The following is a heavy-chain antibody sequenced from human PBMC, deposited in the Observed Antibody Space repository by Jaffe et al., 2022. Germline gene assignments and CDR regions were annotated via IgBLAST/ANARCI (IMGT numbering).Heavy chain of an antibody. CDR2: ISSSSSYI. V-gene: IGHV3-21*01. CDR3: ARDLADYGDYVPPDDNWFDP. CDR1: GFTFSSYS. D-gene: IGHD4-17*01. J-gene: IGHJ5*02. Sequence: EVQLVESGGGLVKPGGSLRLSCAASGFTFSSYSMNWVRQAPGKGLEWVSSISSSSSYIYYADSVKGRFTISRDNAKNSLYLQMNSLRAEDTAVYYCARDLADYGDYVPPDDNWFDPWGQGTLVTVSS.